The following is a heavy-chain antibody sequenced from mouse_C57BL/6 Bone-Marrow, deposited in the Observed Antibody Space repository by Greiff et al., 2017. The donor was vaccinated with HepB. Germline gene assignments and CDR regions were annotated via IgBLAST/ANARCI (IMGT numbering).Heavy chain of an antibody. V-gene: IGHV1-4*01. D-gene: IGHD2-12*01. J-gene: IGHJ2*01. Sequence: QVQLQQPGAELARPGASVKMSCKASGYTFTSYSMHWVKQRPGQGLEWIGYINPSSGYTKYNQKFKDKATLTADKSSSTAYMQLSSLTSEDSAVYYCASLLRPGYWGQGTTLTVSS. CDR2: INPSSGYT. CDR3: ASLLRPGY. CDR1: GYTFTSYS.